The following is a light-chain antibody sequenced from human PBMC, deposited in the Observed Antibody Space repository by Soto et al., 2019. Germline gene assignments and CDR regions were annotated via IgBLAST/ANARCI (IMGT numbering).Light chain of an antibody. J-gene: IGKJ4*01. Sequence: DIQMTQSPSSLSASVGDRVTITCQASQDISNYLNWYQQKPGKAPKLLIYDASKLETGVPSRFSGSGSGTDFTFTISSLQPEDFATYYCQQYDNLPTFGGGTKVEIK. V-gene: IGKV1-33*01. CDR3: QQYDNLPT. CDR1: QDISNY. CDR2: DAS.